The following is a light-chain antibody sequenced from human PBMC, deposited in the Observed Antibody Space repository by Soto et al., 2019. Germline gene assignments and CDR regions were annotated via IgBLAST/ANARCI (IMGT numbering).Light chain of an antibody. Sequence: DIQMTQSPSTLSASVGDRVTITCRASQGISSSLAWYQQKPGKVPKLLIYGASTLQSGVPSRFSGSGFGTDFTLTINGLQPEDVATYYCLKYNSAPRTFGQGTKVDI. J-gene: IGKJ1*01. CDR2: GAS. CDR3: LKYNSAPRT. V-gene: IGKV1-27*01. CDR1: QGISSS.